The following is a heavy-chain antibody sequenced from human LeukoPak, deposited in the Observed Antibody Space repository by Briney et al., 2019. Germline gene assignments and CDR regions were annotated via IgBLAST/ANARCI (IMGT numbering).Heavy chain of an antibody. CDR3: ARDSCPIDY. J-gene: IGHJ4*02. CDR1: GGSISSGSYY. Sequence: SETLSLTCTVSGGSISSGSYYWSWIRQPAGKGLEWIGRIYTSGSTNYNPSLKSRVTISVDTSKNQFSLKLSSVTAADTAVYYCARDSCPIDYWGQGTLVTVSS. V-gene: IGHV4-61*02. CDR2: IYTSGST.